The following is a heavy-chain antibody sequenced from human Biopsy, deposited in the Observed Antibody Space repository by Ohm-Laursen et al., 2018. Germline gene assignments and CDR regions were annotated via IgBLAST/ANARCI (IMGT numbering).Heavy chain of an antibody. CDR3: ARAAFGPFDS. V-gene: IGHV4-4*07. J-gene: IGHJ4*02. Sequence: SETLSLTCTVSCGSISSYYWNWIRQPAGKGLEWIGCIYTSGSTNFNPSLKSRVTMSIDTSKNQFSLRLSSVTAADTAVYYCARAAFGPFDSWGQGALVTVSS. CDR1: CGSISSYY. CDR2: IYTSGST. D-gene: IGHD3-16*01.